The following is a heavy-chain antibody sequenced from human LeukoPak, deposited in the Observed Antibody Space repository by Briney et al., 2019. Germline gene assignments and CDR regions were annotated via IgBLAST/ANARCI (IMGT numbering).Heavy chain of an antibody. Sequence: SETLSLTCAVYGGSFSGYYWSWIRQPPGKGLKWIGEINHSGSTNYNPSLKSRVTTSVDTSKNQFSLKLSSVTAADTAVYYCARSGGQQLELDYWGQGTLVTVSS. CDR1: GGSFSGYY. CDR3: ARSGGQQLELDY. D-gene: IGHD6-13*01. CDR2: INHSGST. J-gene: IGHJ4*02. V-gene: IGHV4-34*01.